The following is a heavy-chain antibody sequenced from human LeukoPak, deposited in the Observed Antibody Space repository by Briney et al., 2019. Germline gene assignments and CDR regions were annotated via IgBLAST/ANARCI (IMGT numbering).Heavy chain of an antibody. J-gene: IGHJ5*02. CDR3: ARGRGRITMVRGTLLNWFDP. CDR2: INPNSGGT. D-gene: IGHD3-10*01. Sequence: ASVKVSCKASGYILTDYYMHWVRQAPGQGLEWMGWINPNSGGTNYAQKFQGRVTMTRDTSISTAYMELSRLRSDDTAVYYCARGRGRITMVRGTLLNWFDPWGQGTLVTVSS. V-gene: IGHV1-2*02. CDR1: GYILTDYY.